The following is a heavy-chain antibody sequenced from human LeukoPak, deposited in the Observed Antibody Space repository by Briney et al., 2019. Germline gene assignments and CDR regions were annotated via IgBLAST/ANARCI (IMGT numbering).Heavy chain of an antibody. CDR2: ISTSGSTI. CDR3: ARARLTDYVWGRRTFDI. V-gene: IGHV3-48*03. D-gene: IGHD3-16*01. CDR1: GFTFSSYE. J-gene: IGHJ3*02. Sequence: GGSLRLSCAVSGFTFSSYEMNWVRQAPGKGLEWVSYISTSGSTIYYADSVKGRFTISRDNAKKSLYLQMNSLRAEDTAVYYCARARLTDYVWGRRTFDIWGQGTMVTISS.